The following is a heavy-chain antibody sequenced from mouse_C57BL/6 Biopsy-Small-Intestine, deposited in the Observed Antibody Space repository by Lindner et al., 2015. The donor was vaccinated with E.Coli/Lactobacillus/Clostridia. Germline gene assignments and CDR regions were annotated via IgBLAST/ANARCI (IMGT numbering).Heavy chain of an antibody. J-gene: IGHJ2*01. V-gene: IGHV5-6*01. CDR1: GFTFSSYG. Sequence: VQLQESGGDLVKPGGSLKLSCAASGFTFSSYGMSWVRQTPDKRLEWVATISSGGSYTYYPDSVKGRFTISRDNAKNTLYLQMSSLKSEDTAMYYCARPHDGPRWGYFDYWGQGTTLTVSS. D-gene: IGHD2-3*01. CDR2: ISSGGSYT. CDR3: ARPHDGPRWGYFDY.